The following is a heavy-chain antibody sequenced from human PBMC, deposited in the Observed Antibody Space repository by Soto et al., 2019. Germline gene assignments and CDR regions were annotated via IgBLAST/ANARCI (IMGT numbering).Heavy chain of an antibody. J-gene: IGHJ4*02. V-gene: IGHV1-18*01. CDR3: ARDKDLGIVGPTKGDY. D-gene: IGHD1-26*01. Sequence: ASVKVSCKASGYTFTAYGINWVRQAPGQGLEWMGWISTFNGNTNYAQKFQDRVTLTTDTSTSTGYMDLRSLRSDDTAVYFCARDKDLGIVGPTKGDYWGQGTLVTVSS. CDR1: GYTFTAYG. CDR2: ISTFNGNT.